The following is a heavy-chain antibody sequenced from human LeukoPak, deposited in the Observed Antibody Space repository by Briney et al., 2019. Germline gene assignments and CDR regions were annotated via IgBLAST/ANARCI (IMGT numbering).Heavy chain of an antibody. CDR1: GGSISSSSYY. CDR3: ASLRDGYKLLDY. J-gene: IGHJ4*02. CDR2: IYYSGST. D-gene: IGHD5-24*01. Sequence: PSETLSLTCTVSGGSISSSSYYWGWIRQPPGKGLEWIGSIYYSGSTYYNPSLKSRVTISVDRSKNQFSLKLGSVTAADTAVYYCASLRDGYKLLDYWGQGTLVTVSS. V-gene: IGHV4-39*07.